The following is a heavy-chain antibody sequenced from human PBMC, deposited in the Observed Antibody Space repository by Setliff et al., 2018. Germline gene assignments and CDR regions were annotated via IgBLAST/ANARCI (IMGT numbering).Heavy chain of an antibody. CDR2: IYYSGST. Sequence: ETLSLTCTVSGGSISSYYWSWIRQPPGKGLEWIGYIYYSGSTNYNPSLKSRVTMSVDTSRNQFSLKLTSVTAADTAVYFCARSLGSGSYYNSRPFYSDYWGQGTLVTVSS. D-gene: IGHD3-10*01. V-gene: IGHV4-59*08. J-gene: IGHJ4*02. CDR1: GGSISSYY. CDR3: ARSLGSGSYYNSRPFYSDY.